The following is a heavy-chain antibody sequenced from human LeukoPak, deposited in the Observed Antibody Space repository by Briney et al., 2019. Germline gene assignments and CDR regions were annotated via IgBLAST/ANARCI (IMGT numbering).Heavy chain of an antibody. J-gene: IGHJ6*03. CDR1: GGSFSGYY. V-gene: IGHV4-34*01. Sequence: PSETLSLTCAVYGGSFSGYYWSWIRQPPGKGLEWIGEINHIGSTNYNPSLKSRVTISVDTSKNQFSLKLSSVTAADTAVYYCARGHYDFWSGYSRYYYMDVWGKGTTVTVSS. CDR2: INHIGST. D-gene: IGHD3-3*01. CDR3: ARGHYDFWSGYSRYYYMDV.